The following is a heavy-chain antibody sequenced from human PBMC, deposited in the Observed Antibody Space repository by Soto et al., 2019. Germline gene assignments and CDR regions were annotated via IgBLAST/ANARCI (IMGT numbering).Heavy chain of an antibody. J-gene: IGHJ6*02. CDR3: TRDDYDFWSGRKIYYYCGMDV. CDR1: GFTFGDYA. Sequence: HPGGSLRLSCTASGFTFGDYAMSWVRQAPGKGLEWVGFIRSKAYGGTTEYAASVKGRFTISRDDSKSIAYLQMNSLKTEDTAVYYCTRDDYDFWSGRKIYYYCGMDVWGQGTTVTVSS. D-gene: IGHD3-3*01. V-gene: IGHV3-49*04. CDR2: IRSKAYGGTT.